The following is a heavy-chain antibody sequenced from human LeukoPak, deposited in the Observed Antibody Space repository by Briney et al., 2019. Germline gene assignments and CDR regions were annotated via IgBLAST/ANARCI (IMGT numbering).Heavy chain of an antibody. CDR3: AKDNYYGSGSYFDY. V-gene: IGHV3-23*01. CDR2: ISGSGGGT. CDR1: GFTFSSYG. J-gene: IGHJ4*02. Sequence: PGGTLRLSCAASGFTFSSYGMSWVRQAPGKGLEWVSAISGSGGGTYYADSVKGRFTISRDNSKNTLYLQMNSLRAEDTAVYYCAKDNYYGSGSYFDYWGQGTLVTVSS. D-gene: IGHD3-10*01.